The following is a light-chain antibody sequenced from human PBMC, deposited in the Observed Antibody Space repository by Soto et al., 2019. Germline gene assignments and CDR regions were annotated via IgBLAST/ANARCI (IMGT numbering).Light chain of an antibody. V-gene: IGKV3-20*01. CDR2: GAS. J-gene: IGKJ1*01. Sequence: EIVLTQSPGTLSLSPGEGASLSCRASQSVSSNYLAWYQQKPGQAPRLLIHGASSRATGIPDRFSGSGSGTDFTLTISRLEPEDFAVYYCQQYGSSPTFGQGTKVDI. CDR1: QSVSSNY. CDR3: QQYGSSPT.